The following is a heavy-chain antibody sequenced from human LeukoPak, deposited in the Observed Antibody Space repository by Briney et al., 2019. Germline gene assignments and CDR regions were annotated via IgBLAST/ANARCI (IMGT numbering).Heavy chain of an antibody. D-gene: IGHD2-15*01. Sequence: GGSLRLSCAASGFTFSSYGMYWVRQAPGKGLEWVAFTRYDRTNKYYADSVKGRFTIARDNSKNTLYLQMNSLRPEDTAVYYCAKLSPETVAATLGVSRSDYWGQGTLVTVSS. CDR2: TRYDRTNK. J-gene: IGHJ4*02. CDR1: GFTFSSYG. V-gene: IGHV3-30*02. CDR3: AKLSPETVAATLGVSRSDY.